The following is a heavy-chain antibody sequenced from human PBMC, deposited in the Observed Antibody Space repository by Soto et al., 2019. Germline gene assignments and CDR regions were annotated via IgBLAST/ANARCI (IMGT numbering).Heavy chain of an antibody. V-gene: IGHV3-21*01. CDR2: ISSSSSYI. J-gene: IGHJ3*02. CDR1: GFTFSSYS. Sequence: GGSLRLSCAASGFTFSSYSMNWVRQAPGKGLEWVSSISSSSSYIYYADSVKGRFTISRDNAKNSLYLQMNSLRAEDTAVYYCARVKKGARDAFDIWGQGTMVTVSS. CDR3: ARVKKGARDAFDI. D-gene: IGHD1-26*01.